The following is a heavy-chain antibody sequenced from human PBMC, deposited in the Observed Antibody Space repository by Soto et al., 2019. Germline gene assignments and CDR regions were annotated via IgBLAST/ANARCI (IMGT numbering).Heavy chain of an antibody. CDR1: GGTFSNHA. J-gene: IGHJ3*02. D-gene: IGHD6-13*01. CDR2: IIPIFTTT. V-gene: IGHV1-69*12. Sequence: QVHLVQSGAEVKKPGSSVKVSCKAAGGTFSNHAINWVRQAPGQGLEWMGRIIPIFTTTNYAQKFQGRVTMTADESTITAYLELSSLRHHDTAVYYCAREVAADGTFRENVFDIWGHRTYVTVSS. CDR3: AREVAADGTFRENVFDI.